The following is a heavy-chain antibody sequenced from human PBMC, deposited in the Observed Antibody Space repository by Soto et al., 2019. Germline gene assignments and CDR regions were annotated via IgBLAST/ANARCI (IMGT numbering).Heavy chain of an antibody. CDR3: ARNYGSGRYNFDY. Sequence: PSETLSLTCTVSGGSISSGDYYWSWIRQPPGKGLEWIGYIYYSGSTYYNPSLKSRVTISVDTSKNQFSLKLSSVTAADTAVYYCARNYGSGRYNFDYWGQGTLVTVSS. J-gene: IGHJ4*02. D-gene: IGHD3-10*01. CDR1: GGSISSGDYY. CDR2: IYYSGST. V-gene: IGHV4-30-4*01.